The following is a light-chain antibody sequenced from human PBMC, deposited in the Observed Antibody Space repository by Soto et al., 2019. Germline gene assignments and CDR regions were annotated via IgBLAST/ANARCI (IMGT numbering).Light chain of an antibody. CDR2: DVS. CDR3: SSYTSSSTPLYV. V-gene: IGLV2-14*01. Sequence: QSALPQPASASGSPGQSITISCTGTSSDVGGYNYVSWYQQHPGKAPKLMIYDVSNRPSGVSNRFSGSKSGNTASLTISGLQAEDEADYYCSSYTSSSTPLYVFGTGTQLTVL. CDR1: SSDVGGYNY. J-gene: IGLJ1*01.